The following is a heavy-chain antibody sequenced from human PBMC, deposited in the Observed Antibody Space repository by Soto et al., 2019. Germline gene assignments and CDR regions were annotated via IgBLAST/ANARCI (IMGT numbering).Heavy chain of an antibody. J-gene: IGHJ4*02. CDR3: AKRGVLWFGELDY. D-gene: IGHD3-10*01. V-gene: IGHV3-30*18. CDR1: GFTFSSYG. Sequence: QVQLVESGGGVVQPGRSLRLSCAASGFTFSSYGMHWVRQAPGKGLEWVAVISYDGSNEYYADSVKGRFTISRDNSKNTLYLQMNSLRAEDTAVYYCAKRGVLWFGELDYWGQGTLVTVSS. CDR2: ISYDGSNE.